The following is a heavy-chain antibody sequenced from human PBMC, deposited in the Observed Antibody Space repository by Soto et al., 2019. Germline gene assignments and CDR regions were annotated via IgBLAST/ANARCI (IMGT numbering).Heavy chain of an antibody. J-gene: IGHJ6*02. D-gene: IGHD1-20*01. CDR3: AKDLHNWHHRYSYGMDV. CDR2: ISGSGGST. CDR1: GFTFSSYA. V-gene: IGHV3-23*01. Sequence: EVQLLESGGGLVQPGGSLRLSCAASGFTFSSYAMSWVRQAPGKGLEWVSAISGSGGSTYYADSVKGRFTISRDNSKNTLYLQMNSLSAEDTAVYYCAKDLHNWHHRYSYGMDVGGQGTTVTVSS.